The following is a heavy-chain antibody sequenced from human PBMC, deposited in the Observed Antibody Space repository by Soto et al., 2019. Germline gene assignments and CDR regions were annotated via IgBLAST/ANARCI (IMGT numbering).Heavy chain of an antibody. Sequence: PSETLSLTCTVSGGSISSGGYYWSWLRQHPGKGLEWIGYIYYSGSTYYNPSLKRRVTISVDTSKNQFSLKLSSVTAADTAVYYCARDLRHYYDSSGYFDYYYGMDVWGQGTTVTVSS. V-gene: IGHV4-31*03. D-gene: IGHD3-22*01. CDR1: GGSISSGGYY. CDR3: ARDLRHYYDSSGYFDYYYGMDV. J-gene: IGHJ6*02. CDR2: IYYSGST.